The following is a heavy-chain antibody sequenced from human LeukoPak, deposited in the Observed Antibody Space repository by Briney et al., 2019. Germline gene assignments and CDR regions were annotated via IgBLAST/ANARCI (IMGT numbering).Heavy chain of an antibody. CDR1: GGTFSSYA. CDR3: ARGGSIAAAGTYYYYGMDV. V-gene: IGHV1-69*04. D-gene: IGHD6-13*01. J-gene: IGHJ6*02. CDR2: IIPIIGIA. Sequence: SVKVSCKASGGTFSSYAISWVRQAPGQGLEWMGRIIPIIGIANYAQKFQGRVTITADKSTSTAYMELSSLRSEDTAVYYCARGGSIAAAGTYYYYGMDVWGQGTTVTVSS.